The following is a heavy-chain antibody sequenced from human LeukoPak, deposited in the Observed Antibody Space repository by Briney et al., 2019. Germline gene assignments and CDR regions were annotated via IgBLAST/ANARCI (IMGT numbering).Heavy chain of an antibody. CDR2: IYPRDGST. J-gene: IGHJ4*02. V-gene: IGHV1-46*01. CDR3: ARDPEAFDY. CDR1: GYSFTSNY. Sequence: GASVKVSCKASGYSFTSNYIHWVRQAPGQGLEWMGMIYPRDGSTSYAQKFQGRVTVTRDTSTSTVHMELSGLRSEDTAVYYCARDPEAFDYWGQGTLVTVSS.